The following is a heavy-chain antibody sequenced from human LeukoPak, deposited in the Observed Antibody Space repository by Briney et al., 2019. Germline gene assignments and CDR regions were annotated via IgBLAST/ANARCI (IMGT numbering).Heavy chain of an antibody. CDR2: IYHSGST. CDR1: GYSISSGYY. V-gene: IGHV4-38-2*01. Sequence: SETLSLTCAVSGYSISSGYYWGRIRQPPGKGLEWIGSIYHSGSTYYNPSLKSRVTISVDTSKNQFSLKLSSVTAADTAVYYCATIAAAVHYFDYWGQGTLVTVSS. CDR3: ATIAAAVHYFDY. D-gene: IGHD6-13*01. J-gene: IGHJ4*02.